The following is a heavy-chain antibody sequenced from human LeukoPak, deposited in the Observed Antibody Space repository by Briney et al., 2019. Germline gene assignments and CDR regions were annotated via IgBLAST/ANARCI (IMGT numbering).Heavy chain of an antibody. CDR2: IYSGGST. Sequence: GGSLRLSCAASGFTVSSNYMSWVRQAPGKGLEWVSVIYSGGSTYYADSVKGRFTISRDNSKNTLYLQMNSLRAEDTAMYYCARRPSNWAFDYWGQGTLVTVSS. CDR1: GFTVSSNY. D-gene: IGHD1-1*01. V-gene: IGHV3-53*01. J-gene: IGHJ4*02. CDR3: ARRPSNWAFDY.